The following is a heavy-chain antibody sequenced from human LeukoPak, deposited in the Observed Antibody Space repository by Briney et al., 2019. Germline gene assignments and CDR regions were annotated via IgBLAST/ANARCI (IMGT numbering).Heavy chain of an antibody. CDR2: IRYDGSNK. Sequence: GGSLRLSCAASGFTFSSYGMHWVRQAPGKGLEWVAFIRYDGSNKYYADSVKGRFTISRDNSKNTLYLQMNSLRAEDTAVYYCAKDLEATPFGNYFDYWGQGTLVTVSS. D-gene: IGHD2-15*01. J-gene: IGHJ4*02. CDR1: GFTFSSYG. V-gene: IGHV3-30*02. CDR3: AKDLEATPFGNYFDY.